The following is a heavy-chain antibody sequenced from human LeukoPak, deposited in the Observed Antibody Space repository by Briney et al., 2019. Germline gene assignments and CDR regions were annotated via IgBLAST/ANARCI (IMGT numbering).Heavy chain of an antibody. CDR3: ARSGDSSGYYYGERY. J-gene: IGHJ4*02. V-gene: IGHV1-69*01. CDR2: IISILGTT. CDR1: GGTFSSYA. D-gene: IGHD3-22*01. Sequence: GSSVRVSCKASGGTFSSYAISWVRQAPGQGLEWMGGIISILGTTKYAQKFQGRVTITADESTSTAYIELSSLRSEDTAVYYCARSGDSSGYYYGERYWGQGTLVTVSS.